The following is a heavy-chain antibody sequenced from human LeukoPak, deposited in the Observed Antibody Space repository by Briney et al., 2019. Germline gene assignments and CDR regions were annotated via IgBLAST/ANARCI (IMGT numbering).Heavy chain of an antibody. J-gene: IGHJ4*02. CDR3: ARGGLGIPPYYFDY. CDR1: GGSFSGYY. D-gene: IGHD3-16*01. Sequence: SEALSLTCAVYGGSFSGYYWSWIRQPPGKGLEWIGEINHSGSTNYNPSLKSRVTISVDTSKNQFSLKLSSVTAADTAVYYCARGGLGIPPYYFDYWGQGTLVTVSS. CDR2: INHSGST. V-gene: IGHV4-34*01.